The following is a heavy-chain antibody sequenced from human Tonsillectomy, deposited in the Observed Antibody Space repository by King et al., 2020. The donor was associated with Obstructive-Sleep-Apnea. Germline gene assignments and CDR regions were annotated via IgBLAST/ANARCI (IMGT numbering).Heavy chain of an antibody. V-gene: IGHV4-30-4*01. J-gene: IGHJ4*02. CDR1: GGSISSGDYY. CDR2: IYYRGST. CDR3: ATQYYYDSSGYSFDY. D-gene: IGHD3-22*01. Sequence: QLQESGPGLVKPSQTLSLTCTVSGGSISSGDYYWSWIRQPPGKGLEWIGYIYYRGSTSYNPSLQSRVTISVDTSKNHVSLKLSSVTAADTAVYYCATQYYYDSSGYSFDYWGQGTLVTVSS.